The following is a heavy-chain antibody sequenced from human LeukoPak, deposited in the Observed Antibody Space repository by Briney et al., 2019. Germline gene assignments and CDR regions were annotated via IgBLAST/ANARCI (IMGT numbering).Heavy chain of an antibody. CDR3: AGVPTYYYDSSGYYHNDY. V-gene: IGHV3-23*01. J-gene: IGHJ4*02. CDR2: ISGSGGST. CDR1: GFTFSSYA. D-gene: IGHD3-22*01. Sequence: GGSLRLSCAASGFTFSSYAMSWVRQAPGKGLEWVSAISGSGGSTYYADSVKGRFTISRDNSKNTLYLQMNSLRAEDTAVYYCAGVPTYYYDSSGYYHNDYWGQGTLVTVSS.